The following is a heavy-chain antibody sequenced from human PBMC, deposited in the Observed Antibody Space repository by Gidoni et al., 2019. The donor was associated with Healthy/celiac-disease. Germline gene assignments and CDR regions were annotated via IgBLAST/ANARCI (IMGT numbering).Heavy chain of an antibody. CDR2: SSPNSGGT. J-gene: IGHJ6*03. CDR3: ARVGYSSGWRNYYYYMDV. V-gene: IGHV1-2*04. Sequence: QVQLVQSGAEVKKPGASVKVPCKASGYTFTGYYLHWVRQAPGQGLEWMVWSSPNSGGTNYAQQVQGWVTMTRETSISTAYMELSRLRSDDTAVYYCARVGYSSGWRNYYYYMDVWGKGTTVTVSS. CDR1: GYTFTGYY. D-gene: IGHD6-19*01.